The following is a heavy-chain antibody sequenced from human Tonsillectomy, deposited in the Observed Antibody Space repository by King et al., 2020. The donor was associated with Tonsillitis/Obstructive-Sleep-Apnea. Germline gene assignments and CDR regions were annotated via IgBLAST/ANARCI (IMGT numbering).Heavy chain of an antibody. J-gene: IGHJ3*02. CDR1: GGSISSYY. CDR3: ARDFTTSQNDAFDI. V-gene: IGHV4-4*07. Sequence: QLQESGPGLVKPSETLSLTCTVSGGSISSYYWSWIRQPAGKGLEWIGRIYTSGSTNYNPSLKSRVTMSVDTSKNQFSLKLSSVTAADTAVYYCARDFTTSQNDAFDIWGQGKMVTVSS. D-gene: IGHD1-14*01. CDR2: IYTSGST.